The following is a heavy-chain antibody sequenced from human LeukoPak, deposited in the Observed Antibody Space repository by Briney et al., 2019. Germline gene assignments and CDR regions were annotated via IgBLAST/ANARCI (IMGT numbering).Heavy chain of an antibody. Sequence: SETLSLTCTVSGGSISTYYWSWIRQPPGKGLEWIGYIYYSGSTNYNPSLKSRVTISVDTSNNQFSLKLTSVTTADTAVYYCAREGFGGAPGPYYFDFWGQETLVTVSS. CDR1: GGSISTYY. J-gene: IGHJ4*02. V-gene: IGHV4-59*01. CDR3: AREGFGGAPGPYYFDF. D-gene: IGHD3-3*01. CDR2: IYYSGST.